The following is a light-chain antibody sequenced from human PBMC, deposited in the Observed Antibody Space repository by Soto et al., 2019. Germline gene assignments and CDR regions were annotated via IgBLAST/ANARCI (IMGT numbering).Light chain of an antibody. V-gene: IGKV3-20*01. Sequence: EIVLTQSPGTLSLSPGERATLSCRASQSVSYNYLAWYQQRPGQAPRLLVSGASHRPAGIPDRFTGSGSGTDFTLIISRLEPEDFGVYYCQQYGSSPQPFGQGTTGEI. J-gene: IGKJ1*01. CDR1: QSVSYNY. CDR2: GAS. CDR3: QQYGSSPQP.